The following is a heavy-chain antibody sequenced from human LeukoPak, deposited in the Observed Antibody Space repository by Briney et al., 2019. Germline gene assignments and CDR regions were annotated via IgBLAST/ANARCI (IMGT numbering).Heavy chain of an antibody. D-gene: IGHD5-12*01. J-gene: IGHJ6*03. V-gene: IGHV3-20*04. CDR3: ARDVSGRPYYYYYYMDV. CDR1: GFTFDDYG. CDR2: INWNGGCT. Sequence: GGSLRLSCAASGFTFDDYGMSWVRQAPGKGLEWVSGINWNGGCTGYADSVKGRFTISRDNAKNSLYLQMNSLRAEDTALYYCARDVSGRPYYYYYYMDVWGKGTTVTVSS.